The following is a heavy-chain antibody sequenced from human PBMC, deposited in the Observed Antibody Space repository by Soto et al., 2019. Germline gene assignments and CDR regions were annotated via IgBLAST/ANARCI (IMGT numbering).Heavy chain of an antibody. CDR1: GFSFSSYS. J-gene: IGHJ6*02. D-gene: IGHD2-2*01. CDR2: ISGRGTTT. CDR3: ARLGYCSSATCKYYFYYYGMDV. V-gene: IGHV3-48*02. Sequence: RSLRLSCEASGFSFSSYSMNWVRQAPGKGLEWVSFISGRGTTTFYADSVKARFTVSRDNAKNSLYLEVNSLRDEDTAVYYCARLGYCSSATCKYYFYYYGMDVWGQGTMVTVSS.